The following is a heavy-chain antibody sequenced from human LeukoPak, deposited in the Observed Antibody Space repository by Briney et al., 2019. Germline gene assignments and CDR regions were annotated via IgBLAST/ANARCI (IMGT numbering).Heavy chain of an antibody. CDR2: IDIGGST. CDR3: ARAYGSGSWFDP. CDR1: GGSISRYY. Sequence: SETLSLTCTASGGSISRYYWSWIRQSAGKGLEWIGRIDIGGSTNYNPSLKSRVTMSIDKSKNQFSLKLRSVAAADTAVYFCARAYGSGSWFDPWGQGTLVTVFS. D-gene: IGHD3-10*01. V-gene: IGHV4-4*07. J-gene: IGHJ5*02.